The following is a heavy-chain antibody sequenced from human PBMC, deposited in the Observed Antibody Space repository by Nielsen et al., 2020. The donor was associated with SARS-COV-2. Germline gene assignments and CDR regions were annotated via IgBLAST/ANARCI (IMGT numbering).Heavy chain of an antibody. D-gene: IGHD3-10*01. Sequence: ASVKVSCKASGYSFIDFYMQWVRRAPGQGLEWVGIITPIGGTTAYARRFQGRVTMARDTSTSTVYMELSSLRSEDTAVYYCASSLFNVRFGELFPDYWGQGTLVTVSS. J-gene: IGHJ4*02. CDR1: GYSFIDFY. CDR2: ITPIGGTT. CDR3: ASSLFNVRFGELFPDY. V-gene: IGHV1-46*01.